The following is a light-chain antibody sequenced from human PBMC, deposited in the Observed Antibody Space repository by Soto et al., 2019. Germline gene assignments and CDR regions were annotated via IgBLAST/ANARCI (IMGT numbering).Light chain of an antibody. CDR3: QSYDSSLSGSV. CDR1: SSNIGAGYD. Sequence: QSVLTQPPSVSGAPGQRVTISCTGSSSNIGAGYDVYWYQQLLGTAPKLLIYGNSNRPSGVPDRFSGSKSGTSASLAITGLQAEDEADYYCQSYDSSLSGSVFGGGTKVTVL. CDR2: GNS. J-gene: IGLJ2*01. V-gene: IGLV1-40*01.